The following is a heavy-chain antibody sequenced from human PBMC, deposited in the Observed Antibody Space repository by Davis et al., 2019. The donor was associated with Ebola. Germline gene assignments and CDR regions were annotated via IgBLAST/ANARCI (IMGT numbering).Heavy chain of an antibody. Sequence: GESLKISCAASGFAVSNKYMSWVRQAPGKGLEWVSSISSSSSYIYYADSVKGRFTISRDNAKNSLYLQMNSLRAEDTAVYYCARILSAYYDSSGYYYGLDYWGQGTLVTVSS. CDR3: ARILSAYYDSSGYYYGLDY. D-gene: IGHD3-22*01. CDR1: GFAVSNKY. J-gene: IGHJ4*02. CDR2: ISSSSSYI. V-gene: IGHV3-21*01.